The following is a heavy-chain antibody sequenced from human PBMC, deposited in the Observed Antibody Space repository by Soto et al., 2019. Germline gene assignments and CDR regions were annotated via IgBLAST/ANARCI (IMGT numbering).Heavy chain of an antibody. CDR3: IASGSPGYFFDY. CDR1: GFTFSTYA. J-gene: IGHJ4*02. D-gene: IGHD3-10*01. Sequence: GGSLRLSCAASGFTFSTYAMNWVRQAPGKGLEWVSAITVSGSNTFYVDSVKGRFTISRDNSKNTLYLQMNGLRAEDSAVYYCIASGSPGYFFDYWGQGTLVTVSS. V-gene: IGHV3-23*01. CDR2: ITVSGSNT.